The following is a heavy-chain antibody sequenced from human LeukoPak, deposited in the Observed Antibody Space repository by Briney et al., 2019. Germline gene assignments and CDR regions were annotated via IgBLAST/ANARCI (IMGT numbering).Heavy chain of an antibody. CDR1: GFTVSSNY. Sequence: GGSLRLSCAASGFTVSSNYMSWVRQAPGKGLEWVSVIYSGGSTYYADSVKGRFTISRDNSKNTLYLQMNSLRAEDTAVYYCARGRVVVAAYYFDYLGQGTLVTVSS. CDR3: ARGRVVVAAYYFDY. V-gene: IGHV3-66*02. D-gene: IGHD2-15*01. J-gene: IGHJ4*02. CDR2: IYSGGST.